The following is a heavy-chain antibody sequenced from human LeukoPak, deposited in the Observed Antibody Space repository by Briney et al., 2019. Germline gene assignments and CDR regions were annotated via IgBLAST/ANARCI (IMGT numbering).Heavy chain of an antibody. CDR1: GDSFSDRSYY. Sequence: SETLSLTCSVSGDSFSDRSYYWSWIRQPPGRALEWIGSLYYSGNSYFNPSFKSRVSVSVDTSKNQFSLKLNSVTAADTAVYYCARDPVDTAMVIRPHFDYWGQGTLVTVSS. J-gene: IGHJ4*02. CDR3: ARDPVDTAMVIRPHFDY. D-gene: IGHD5-18*01. V-gene: IGHV4-39*02. CDR2: LYYSGNS.